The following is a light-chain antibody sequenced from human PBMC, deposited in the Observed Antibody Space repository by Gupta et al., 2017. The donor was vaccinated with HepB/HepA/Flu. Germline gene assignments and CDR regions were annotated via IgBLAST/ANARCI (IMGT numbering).Light chain of an antibody. CDR3: QQRYNYLT. V-gene: IGKV3-11*01. J-gene: IGKJ4*01. Sequence: ELVLTQSPATLSLSPGESATLSCRASQSVSNYLAWYQQKPGQAPRLLIYDASSRASGIPDRFSGRGYGKDFTLTSSSREHEDFAVYYWQQRYNYLTFGGGTKVEIK. CDR2: DAS. CDR1: QSVSNY.